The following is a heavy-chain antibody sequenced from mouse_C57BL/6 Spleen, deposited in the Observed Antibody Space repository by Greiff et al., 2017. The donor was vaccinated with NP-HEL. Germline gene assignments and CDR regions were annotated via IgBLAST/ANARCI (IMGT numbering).Heavy chain of an antibody. CDR3: ARLYYSNGNYFDY. CDR2: IYPGDGDT. J-gene: IGHJ2*01. Sequence: VQLQQSGAELVKPGASVKISCKASGYAFSSYWMNWVKQRPGKGLEWIGQIYPGDGDTNYNGKFKGKATLTADKSSSTAYMQLSSLTSEDSAVYFCARLYYSNGNYFDYWGQGTTLTVSS. D-gene: IGHD2-5*01. CDR1: GYAFSSYW. V-gene: IGHV1-80*01.